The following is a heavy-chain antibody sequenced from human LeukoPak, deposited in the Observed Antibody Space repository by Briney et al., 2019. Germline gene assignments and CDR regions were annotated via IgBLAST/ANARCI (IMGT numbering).Heavy chain of an antibody. CDR3: AKVGYGDIRYYFDY. CDR2: ISGSGGST. Sequence: GGSLRLSCAASGFTFSSYTMSWVRQAPGKGLEWVSTISGSGGSTYYADSVKGRFTISRDNSKNTLYLQMNSLRAEDTAVYYCAKVGYGDIRYYFDYWGQGTLVTVSS. CDR1: GFTFSSYT. J-gene: IGHJ4*02. V-gene: IGHV3-23*01. D-gene: IGHD4-17*01.